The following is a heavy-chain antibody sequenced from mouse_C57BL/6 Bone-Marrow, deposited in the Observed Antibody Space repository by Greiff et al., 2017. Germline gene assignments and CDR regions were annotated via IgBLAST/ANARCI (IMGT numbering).Heavy chain of an antibody. V-gene: IGHV5-6*01. CDR3: ARHGTGTGYAMDY. Sequence: EVQLVESGGDLVKPGGSLKLSCAASGFTFSSYGMSWVRQTPDKRLEWVATISSGGSYTYYPDSVKGRFTISRDNAKNTLYLQMSSLKSEDTAMYYCARHGTGTGYAMDYWGQGTSVTVSS. CDR1: GFTFSSYG. D-gene: IGHD4-1*01. J-gene: IGHJ4*01. CDR2: ISSGGSYT.